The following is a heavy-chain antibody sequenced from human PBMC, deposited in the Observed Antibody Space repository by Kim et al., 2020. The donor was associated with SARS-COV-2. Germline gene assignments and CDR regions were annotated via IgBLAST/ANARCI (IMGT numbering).Heavy chain of an antibody. D-gene: IGHD3-22*01. CDR1: GGSISSYY. V-gene: IGHV4-59*13. CDR2: IYYSGST. J-gene: IGHJ4*02. CDR3: ASSGAYYYDSSGYLTRTRNFDY. Sequence: SETLSLTCTVSGGSISSYYWSWIRQPPGKGLEWIGYIYYSGSTNYNPSLKSRVTISVDTSKNQFSLKLSSVTAADTAVYYCASSGAYYYDSSGYLTRTRNFDYWGQGTLVTVSS.